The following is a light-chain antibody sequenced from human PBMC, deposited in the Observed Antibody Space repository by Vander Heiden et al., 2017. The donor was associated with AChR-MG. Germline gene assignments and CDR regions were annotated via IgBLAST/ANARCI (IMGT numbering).Light chain of an antibody. CDR1: QTISTN. Sequence: EIVLTQSPATLALSPGERATLSCRTSQTISTNLAWYQQKPGQAPRLLIYDVSNRATGIPARFSGSGSGTDFTLTISSLEPEDFAVYYCQQRTDWPPTFGQGTKVDIK. CDR2: DVS. CDR3: QQRTDWPPT. V-gene: IGKV3-11*01. J-gene: IGKJ1*01.